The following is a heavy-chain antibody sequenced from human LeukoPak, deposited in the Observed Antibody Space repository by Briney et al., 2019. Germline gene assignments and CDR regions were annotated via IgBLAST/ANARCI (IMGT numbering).Heavy chain of an antibody. D-gene: IGHD5-18*01. Sequence: GGSLRLSCAASGFTFSSYWMSWVRQAPGKGLEWVANIKQDGSEKYYVDSVKGRFTISRDNAKNSLYLQMNSLRDEDTAVYYCARDRGYTYGHPLDYWGQGTLVTVSS. CDR2: IKQDGSEK. J-gene: IGHJ4*02. CDR1: GFTFSSYW. CDR3: ARDRGYTYGHPLDY. V-gene: IGHV3-7*01.